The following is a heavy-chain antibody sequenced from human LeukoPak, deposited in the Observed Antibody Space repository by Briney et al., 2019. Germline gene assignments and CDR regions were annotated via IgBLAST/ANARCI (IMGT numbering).Heavy chain of an antibody. CDR3: ARGVLRYFDWLSTPSWFDP. CDR1: GGSISSYY. CDR2: IYYSGST. D-gene: IGHD3-9*01. Sequence: SETLSLTCTVSGGSISSYYWSWIRQPPGKGLEWIGYIYYSGSTNYNPSLKSRVTISVDTSKNQFSLKLSSVTAADTAVYYCARGVLRYFDWLSTPSWFDPWGQGTLVTVSS. V-gene: IGHV4-59*01. J-gene: IGHJ5*02.